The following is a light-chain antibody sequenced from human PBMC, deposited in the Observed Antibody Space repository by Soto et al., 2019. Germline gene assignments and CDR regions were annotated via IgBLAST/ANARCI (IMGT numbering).Light chain of an antibody. CDR1: RSDIGSNF. CDR3: AAWDDSLTGPV. V-gene: IGLV1-44*01. CDR2: NSN. Sequence: QSVLSQPPSASGTPGQTVIISCSGSRSDIGSNFVNWYQHLPGTAPKLLIYNSNQRPSGVPDRFSGSKSGTSASLAISGLQSEDGADYYCAAWDDSLTGPVFGTGTKATV. J-gene: IGLJ1*01.